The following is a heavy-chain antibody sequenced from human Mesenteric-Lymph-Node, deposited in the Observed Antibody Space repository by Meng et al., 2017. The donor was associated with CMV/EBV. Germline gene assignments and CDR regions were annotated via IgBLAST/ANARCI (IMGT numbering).Heavy chain of an antibody. CDR3: TRLAIFGVVTDFDY. Sequence: GESLKISCAASGFTFSGSAMHWVRQASGKGLEWVGRIRSKANSYATAYAASVKGRFTISRDDSKNTAYLQMNSLKTEDTAVYYCTRLAIFGVVTDFDYWGQGTLVTASS. CDR2: IRSKANSYAT. D-gene: IGHD3-3*01. J-gene: IGHJ4*02. V-gene: IGHV3-73*01. CDR1: GFTFSGSA.